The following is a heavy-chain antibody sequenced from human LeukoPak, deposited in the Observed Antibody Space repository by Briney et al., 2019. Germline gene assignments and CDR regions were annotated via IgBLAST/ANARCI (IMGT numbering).Heavy chain of an antibody. J-gene: IGHJ3*02. CDR3: ARDKRATRSPFDI. CDR2: ISSSSSYI. D-gene: IGHD5-12*01. CDR1: GYSINNGYY. Sequence: ETLSLTCSVSGYSINNGYYWGWIRQPPGKGLEWVSSISSSSSYIYYADSVKGRFTISRDNAKNSLYLQMNSLRAEDTAVYYCARDKRATRSPFDIWGQGTTVTVSS. V-gene: IGHV3-21*01.